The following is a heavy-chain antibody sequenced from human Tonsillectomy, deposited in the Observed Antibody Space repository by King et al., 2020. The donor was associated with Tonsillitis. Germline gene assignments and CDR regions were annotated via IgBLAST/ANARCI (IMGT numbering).Heavy chain of an antibody. CDR2: IYTSGST. D-gene: IGHD1-26*01. V-gene: IGHV4-4*07. Sequence: LQLQESGPGLVKPSETLSLTCNVSGGSISSYYWTWIRQPAGKGLEWIGRIYTSGSTNYNPSLKSRVTMSVDTSKNQFSLNRSSVTAADTAVYYCAREGSVVGRSFDYWGQGTLVTVSS. J-gene: IGHJ4*02. CDR3: AREGSVVGRSFDY. CDR1: GGSISSYY.